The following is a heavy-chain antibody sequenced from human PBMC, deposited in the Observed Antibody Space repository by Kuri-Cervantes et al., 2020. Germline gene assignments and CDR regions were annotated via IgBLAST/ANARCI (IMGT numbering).Heavy chain of an antibody. D-gene: IGHD2-21*02. V-gene: IGHV4-61*01. Sequence: GSLRLSCTVSGGSVSSGSYYWSWIRQPPGKGLEWIGYIYYSGSTNYNPSLKSRVTISVDTSKNQFSLKLSSVTAADTAVYYCARGPIVVVTATLKGRNAFDIWGQGTMVTVSS. CDR3: ARGPIVVVTATLKGRNAFDI. CDR1: GGSVSSGSYY. J-gene: IGHJ3*02. CDR2: IYYSGST.